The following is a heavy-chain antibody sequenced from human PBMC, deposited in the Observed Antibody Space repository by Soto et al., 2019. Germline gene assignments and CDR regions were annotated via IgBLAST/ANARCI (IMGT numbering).Heavy chain of an antibody. V-gene: IGHV1-8*01. Sequence: QEQLVQSGAEVKKPGASVKVSCKTSGYTFTDYDINWVRQATGQGLEWIGWMNPNSGVTGYAQKFQGRVTMTRSASLSTAYLELSSLRSEDTAVDYCARVSVAARPRWYNWFDPWGQGTLVTVSS. CDR3: ARVSVAARPRWYNWFDP. J-gene: IGHJ5*02. CDR2: MNPNSGVT. D-gene: IGHD6-19*01. CDR1: GYTFTDYD.